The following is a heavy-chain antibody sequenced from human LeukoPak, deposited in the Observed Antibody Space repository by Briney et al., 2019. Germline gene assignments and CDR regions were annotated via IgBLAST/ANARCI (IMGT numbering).Heavy chain of an antibody. V-gene: IGHV3-23*01. Sequence: GGSLRLSCAASGFTFSSYAMHWVRQAPGKGLEWVSAISGSGGSTYYADSVKGRFTISRDNSKNTLYLRMNSLRAEDTAVYYCARGNLALKAFDIWGQGTMVTVSS. J-gene: IGHJ3*02. CDR3: ARGNLALKAFDI. D-gene: IGHD1-14*01. CDR1: GFTFSSYA. CDR2: ISGSGGST.